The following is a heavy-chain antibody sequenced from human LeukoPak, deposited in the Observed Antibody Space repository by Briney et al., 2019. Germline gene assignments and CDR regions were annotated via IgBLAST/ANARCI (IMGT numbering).Heavy chain of an antibody. Sequence: GGSLRLSCAASGFTFGSYSMNWVRQAPGKGLEWLSYISSGSSTIYYADSVKGRFTISRDNAKNSLYLQMNSLRAEDTAVYYCARGIWNDPYYWGQGTLVIVSS. CDR1: GFTFGSYS. CDR2: ISSGSSTI. J-gene: IGHJ4*02. D-gene: IGHD1-1*01. CDR3: ARGIWNDPYY. V-gene: IGHV3-48*01.